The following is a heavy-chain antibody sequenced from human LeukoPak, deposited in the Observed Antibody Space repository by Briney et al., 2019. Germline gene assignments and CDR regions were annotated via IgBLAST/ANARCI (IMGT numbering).Heavy chain of an antibody. Sequence: SETLSLTCTVSGGSISTYYWSWIRQPPGKGLEWIGYIYYSGSTYYNPSLKSRVTISVDTSKNQFSLKLSSVTAADTAVYYCARGDIVVVVAARSPDAFDIWGQGTMVTVSS. CDR3: ARGDIVVVVAARSPDAFDI. CDR1: GGSISTYY. V-gene: IGHV4-59*08. J-gene: IGHJ3*02. D-gene: IGHD2-15*01. CDR2: IYYSGST.